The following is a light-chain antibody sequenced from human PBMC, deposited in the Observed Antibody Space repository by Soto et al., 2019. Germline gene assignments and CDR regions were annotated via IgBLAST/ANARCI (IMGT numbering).Light chain of an antibody. J-gene: IGLJ3*02. Sequence: QSVLTQPPSVSGAPGQRVTISCTGRSSNIGAGYDVHWYQQLPGTAPKLLIYGNSNRPSWVPDRFAGSKSGTSASLAITGLQADDEADNYCQSYDSSLSGSVFGGGTKLTVL. CDR1: SSNIGAGYD. V-gene: IGLV1-40*01. CDR3: QSYDSSLSGSV. CDR2: GNS.